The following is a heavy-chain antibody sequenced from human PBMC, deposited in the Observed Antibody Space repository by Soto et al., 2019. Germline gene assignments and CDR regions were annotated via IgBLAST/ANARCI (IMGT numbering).Heavy chain of an antibody. CDR3: ARGGGISIWYSAIDI. CDR1: GFTFSTYW. CDR2: MNSDGSTT. D-gene: IGHD2-15*01. J-gene: IGHJ3*02. V-gene: IGHV3-74*01. Sequence: EVQLVESGGGLVQPGGSLRLSCAATGFTFSTYWMHWVRQAPGKGLVWVSRMNSDGSTTNYADSVRGGFTITRDNAKNTLSLQMNILRAEDTAVYYCARGGGISIWYSAIDIWFQGTMFTVAS.